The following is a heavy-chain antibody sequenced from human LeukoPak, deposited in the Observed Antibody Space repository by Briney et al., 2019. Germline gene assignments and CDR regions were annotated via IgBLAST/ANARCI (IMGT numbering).Heavy chain of an antibody. CDR3: ARHVARSAPFFDY. J-gene: IGHJ4*02. CDR1: GGSISSYY. Sequence: PAETLSLTRTVSGGSISSYYWSWIRQPPGKGLEWIGYIYYSGSTNYNPSLKSRVTISVDTSKHQFSLKLSSVTAADTAVYYCARHVARSAPFFDYWGQGTLVTVSS. V-gene: IGHV4-59*01. CDR2: IYYSGST. D-gene: IGHD6-6*01.